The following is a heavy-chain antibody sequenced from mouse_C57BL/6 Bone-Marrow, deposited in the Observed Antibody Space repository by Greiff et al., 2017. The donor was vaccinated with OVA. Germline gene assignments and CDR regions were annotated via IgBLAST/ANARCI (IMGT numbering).Heavy chain of an antibody. CDR3: AREYYGSSYPY. J-gene: IGHJ3*01. Sequence: VKLMESGAELARPGASVKLSCKASGYTFTSYGISWVKQRTGQGLEWIGEIYPRSGNTYYNEKFKGKATLTADKSSSTAYMELRSLTSEDSAGYFCAREYYGSSYPYWGQGTLVTVSA. CDR1: GYTFTSYG. V-gene: IGHV1-81*01. CDR2: IYPRSGNT. D-gene: IGHD1-1*01.